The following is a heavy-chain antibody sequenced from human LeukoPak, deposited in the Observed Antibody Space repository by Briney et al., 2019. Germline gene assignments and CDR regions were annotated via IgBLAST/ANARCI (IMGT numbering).Heavy chain of an antibody. V-gene: IGHV5-51*01. CDR3: ARPSYGASDY. CDR1: GYSFSYNW. CDR2: IYPDDSRT. Sequence: GASLKISCRGSGYSFSYNWIGWVRQLPGKGLEWLGIIYPDDSRTRYSPSFQGQVTMSVDKSITTAYLQWSSLKASDTAMYYCARPSYGASDYWGQGTLVTVSS. J-gene: IGHJ4*02. D-gene: IGHD4-17*01.